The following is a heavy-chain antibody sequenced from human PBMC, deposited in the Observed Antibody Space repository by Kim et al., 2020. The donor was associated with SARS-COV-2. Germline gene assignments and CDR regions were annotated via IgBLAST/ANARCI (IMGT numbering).Heavy chain of an antibody. CDR2: INHSGST. CDR1: GGYFSGYY. CDR3: ARVITGTPWWFDP. J-gene: IGHJ5*02. D-gene: IGHD1-20*01. V-gene: IGHV4-34*01. Sequence: SETLSLTCAVYGGYFSGYYWSWIRQPPGKGLEWIGEINHSGSTNYNPSLKSRVTISVDTSKNQFSLKLSSVTAADTAVYYCARVITGTPWWFDPWGQGTLVTVSS.